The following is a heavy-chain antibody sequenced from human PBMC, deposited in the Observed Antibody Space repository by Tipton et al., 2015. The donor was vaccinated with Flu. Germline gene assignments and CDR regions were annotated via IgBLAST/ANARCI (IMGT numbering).Heavy chain of an antibody. J-gene: IGHJ6*02. Sequence: GAALGSDYYWGWIRQPPGKGLEWIGNIHRGGSPYHNPSLRSRVTISTDTSKNQFSLKLSSVTAADTAVYYCARDQGFGGGMTYDYFAMDVWGQGTTVTVSS. CDR3: ARDQGFGGGMTYDYFAMDV. CDR2: IHRGGSP. CDR1: GAALGSDYY. V-gene: IGHV4-38-2*02. D-gene: IGHD3-10*01.